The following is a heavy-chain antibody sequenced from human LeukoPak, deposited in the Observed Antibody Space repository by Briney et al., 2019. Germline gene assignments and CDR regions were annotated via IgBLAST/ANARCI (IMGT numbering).Heavy chain of an antibody. J-gene: IGHJ6*02. D-gene: IGHD2-2*01. CDR2: FDPEDGEI. Sequence: ASVKVSCKVSGYTLTELSMHWVRQAPGKGLEWMGGFDPEDGEIIYAQKFQGRVTMTEDTSTDTAYMELSSLRSEDTAVYYCATGQYQLLCGGYYYGMDVWGQGTTVTVSS. CDR3: ATGQYQLLCGGYYYGMDV. CDR1: GYTLTELS. V-gene: IGHV1-24*01.